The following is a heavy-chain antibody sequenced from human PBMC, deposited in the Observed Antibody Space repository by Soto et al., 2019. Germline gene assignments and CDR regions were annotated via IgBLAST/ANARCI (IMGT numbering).Heavy chain of an antibody. D-gene: IGHD4-17*01. CDR3: AKSRIAVTLFDY. J-gene: IGHJ4*02. CDR2: ISGSGGST. V-gene: IGHV3-23*01. Sequence: EVQLLESGGGLVQPGGSLRLSCAASGFTFSSYAMSWVRQAPGKGLEWVSAISGSGGSTYYADSVKGRFTISRDNAKNTLYLQMNSLRAEDTAVYYCAKSRIAVTLFDYWGQGTLVTVAS. CDR1: GFTFSSYA.